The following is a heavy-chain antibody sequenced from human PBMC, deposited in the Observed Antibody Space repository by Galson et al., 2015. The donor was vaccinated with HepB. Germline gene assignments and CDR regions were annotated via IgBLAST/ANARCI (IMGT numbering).Heavy chain of an antibody. CDR1: GVAVGRNY. V-gene: IGHV3-66*01. J-gene: IGHJ4*02. Sequence: HRRRAGGVAVGRNYLSWGRLGAGPGAGWHADIYRALGTYYADSVKGRFTISRDNSKNTLYLQMNSLRAEDTAVYYCARAVLLAGYSSGSLDYWGQGTLVTVSS. CDR3: ARAVLLAGYSSGSLDY. D-gene: IGHD6-19*01. CDR2: IYRALGT.